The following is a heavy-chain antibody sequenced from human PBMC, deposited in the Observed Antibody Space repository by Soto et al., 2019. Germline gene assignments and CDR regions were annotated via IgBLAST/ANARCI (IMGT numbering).Heavy chain of an antibody. CDR2: IYYSGST. CDR3: ARHTGTTFHP. D-gene: IGHD1-7*01. CDR1: GGSISSSSYY. Sequence: SETLSLTCTVSGGSISSSSYYWGWIRQPPGKGLEWIGSIYYSGSTYYNPSLKSRVTISVDTSKNQFSLRLSSVTAADTAVYYCARHTGTTFHPWGQGTLVTVSS. V-gene: IGHV4-39*01. J-gene: IGHJ5*02.